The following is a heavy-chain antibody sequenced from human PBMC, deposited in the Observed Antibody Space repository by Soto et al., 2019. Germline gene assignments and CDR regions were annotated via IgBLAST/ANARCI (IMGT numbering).Heavy chain of an antibody. CDR3: AKDISIGYCSSTSCPDAFDI. J-gene: IGHJ3*02. CDR2: ISGSGGST. D-gene: IGHD2-2*01. CDR1: GFTFSSYA. V-gene: IGHV3-23*01. Sequence: GGSLRLSCAASGFTFSSYAMSWVRRAPGKGLEWVSAISGSGGSTYYADSVKGRFTISRDNSKNTLYLQMNSLRAEDTAVYYCAKDISIGYCSSTSCPDAFDIWGQGTMVTVSS.